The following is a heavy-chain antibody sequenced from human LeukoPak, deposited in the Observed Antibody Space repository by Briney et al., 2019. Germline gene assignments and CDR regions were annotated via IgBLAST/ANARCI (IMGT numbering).Heavy chain of an antibody. CDR3: ARVRAVHGAAFDI. CDR2: INSDGSST. Sequence: PGGSLRLSCAASGFTFSSYWMHWVRQAPGKGLVWVSRINSDGSSTSYADSVKGRFTISRDNAKNSLYLQMNSLRAEDTAVYYCARVRAVHGAAFDIWGQGTMVTVSS. D-gene: IGHD4-17*01. V-gene: IGHV3-74*01. J-gene: IGHJ3*02. CDR1: GFTFSSYW.